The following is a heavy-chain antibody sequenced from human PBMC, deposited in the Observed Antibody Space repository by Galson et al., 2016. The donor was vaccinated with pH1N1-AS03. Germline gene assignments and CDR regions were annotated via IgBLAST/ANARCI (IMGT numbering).Heavy chain of an antibody. CDR2: IYPGDSDT. J-gene: IGHJ4*02. CDR3: ARQVRDGYNDNLEY. D-gene: IGHD5-24*01. V-gene: IGHV5-51*01. CDR1: GYIFTSYW. Sequence: QSGAEVKKPGESLKISCKTSGYIFTSYWVARVRHMPGKGLEWMGIIYPGDSDTRYSPSFQGQVTISADRSINTADLQWSSLVASDTDIYYCARQVRDGYNDNLEYWGQGILVTVSS.